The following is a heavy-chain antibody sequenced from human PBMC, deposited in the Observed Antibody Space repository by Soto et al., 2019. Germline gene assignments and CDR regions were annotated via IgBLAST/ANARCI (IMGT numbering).Heavy chain of an antibody. CDR3: ARGDYYAGGGYFDY. CDR2: IWYDGSNK. Sequence: GGSLRLSCAASGFTFSSYGMHWVRQAPGKGLEWVAVIWYDGSNKYYADSVKGRFTISRDNSKNTLYLQMNSLRAEDTAVYYCARGDYYAGGGYFDYWGQGTLVTVSS. D-gene: IGHD3-10*01. V-gene: IGHV3-33*01. CDR1: GFTFSSYG. J-gene: IGHJ4*02.